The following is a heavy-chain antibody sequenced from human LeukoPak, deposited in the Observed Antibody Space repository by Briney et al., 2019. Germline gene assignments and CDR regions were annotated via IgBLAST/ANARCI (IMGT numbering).Heavy chain of an antibody. J-gene: IGHJ4*02. V-gene: IGHV1-18*01. CDR3: ASSSGWTTPDAFDY. CDR2: ISAYNGNT. D-gene: IGHD6-19*01. Sequence: ASVKVSCKASGYTFTSYGISWVRQAPGQGLEWMGWISAYNGNTNYAQKLQGRVTMTTDTSTSTAYMELRSLRSDDTDVYYCASSSGWTTPDAFDYWGQGTLVTVSS. CDR1: GYTFTSYG.